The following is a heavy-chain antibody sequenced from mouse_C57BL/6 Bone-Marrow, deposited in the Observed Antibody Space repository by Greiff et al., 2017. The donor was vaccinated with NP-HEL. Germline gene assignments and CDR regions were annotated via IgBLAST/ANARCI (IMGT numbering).Heavy chain of an antibody. Sequence: VQLQQSGAELVRPGASVKLSCTASGFNIKDDYMHWVKQRPEQGLEWIGWIDPENGDTEYASKFQGKATITADTSSNTAYLQLSSLTSEATAVYYCTTYYGNYWFAYWGQGTLVTVSA. CDR3: TTYYGNYWFAY. CDR2: IDPENGDT. V-gene: IGHV14-4*01. D-gene: IGHD2-1*01. CDR1: GFNIKDDY. J-gene: IGHJ3*01.